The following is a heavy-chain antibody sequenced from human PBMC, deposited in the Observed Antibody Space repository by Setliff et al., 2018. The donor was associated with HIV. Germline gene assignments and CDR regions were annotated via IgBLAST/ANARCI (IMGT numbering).Heavy chain of an antibody. CDR2: ISSSGSTI. J-gene: IGHJ6*02. CDR1: GFTFSSYD. CDR3: ARDDSNYRQHGMDV. D-gene: IGHD4-4*01. V-gene: IGHV3-48*03. Sequence: GSLRLSCAASGFTFSSYDMNWVRQAPGKGLEWVSYISSSGSTIYYADSVKGRFTISRDNAKNSLYLHMNSLSAEDTAVYYCARDDSNYRQHGMDVWGQGTTVTVSS.